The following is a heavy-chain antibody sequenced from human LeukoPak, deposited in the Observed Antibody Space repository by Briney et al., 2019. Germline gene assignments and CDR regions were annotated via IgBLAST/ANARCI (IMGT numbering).Heavy chain of an antibody. CDR2: ISSSSSYI. D-gene: IGHD6-6*01. Sequence: GGSLRLSCAASGFTFSSYSMNWVRQAPGKGLEWVSSISSSSSYIYHADSVKGRFTISRDNAKNSLYLQMNSLRAEDTAVYYCARDLVSSAGGFDYWGQGTLVTVSS. CDR1: GFTFSSYS. V-gene: IGHV3-21*01. J-gene: IGHJ4*02. CDR3: ARDLVSSAGGFDY.